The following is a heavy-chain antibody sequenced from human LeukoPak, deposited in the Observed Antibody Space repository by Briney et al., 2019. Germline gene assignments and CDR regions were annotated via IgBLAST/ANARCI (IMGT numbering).Heavy chain of an antibody. CDR3: ARGAGCSSTSCIGSGWFDP. V-gene: IGHV4-59*01. J-gene: IGHJ5*02. CDR2: IYYSGST. D-gene: IGHD2-2*01. CDR1: GGSISSYY. Sequence: SETLSLTCTVSGGSISSYYWSWIRQPPGKVLEWVGYIYYSGSTNYNPSLKSRVTISVDTSKNQFSLKLSSVTAADTAVYYCARGAGCSSTSCIGSGWFDPWGQGTLVTVSS.